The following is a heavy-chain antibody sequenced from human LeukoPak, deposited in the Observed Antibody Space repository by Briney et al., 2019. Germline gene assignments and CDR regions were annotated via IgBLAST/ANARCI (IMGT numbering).Heavy chain of an antibody. CDR3: ARDLSGSYSDAFDI. CDR1: GFTFSSYW. D-gene: IGHD1-26*01. J-gene: IGHJ3*02. V-gene: IGHV3-53*01. Sequence: GGSLRLSCAASGFTFSSYWMSWVRQAPGKGLEWVSVIYSGGSTYYADSVKGRFTISRDNSKNTLYLQMNSLRAEDTAVYYCARDLSGSYSDAFDIWGQGTMVTVSS. CDR2: IYSGGST.